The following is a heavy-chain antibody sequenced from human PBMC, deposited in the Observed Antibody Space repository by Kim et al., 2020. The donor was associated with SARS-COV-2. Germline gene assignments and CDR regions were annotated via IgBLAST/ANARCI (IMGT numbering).Heavy chain of an antibody. D-gene: IGHD6-13*01. CDR1: GFTFSSYS. Sequence: GGSLRLSCAASGFTFSSYSMNWVRQAPGKGLEWVSSISSSSSYIYYADSVKGRFTISRDNAKNSLYLQMNSLRAEDTAVYYCARDKDSSSWYYYYGMDVWGQGTTVAVSS. CDR3: ARDKDSSSWYYYYGMDV. V-gene: IGHV3-21*01. CDR2: ISSSSSYI. J-gene: IGHJ6*02.